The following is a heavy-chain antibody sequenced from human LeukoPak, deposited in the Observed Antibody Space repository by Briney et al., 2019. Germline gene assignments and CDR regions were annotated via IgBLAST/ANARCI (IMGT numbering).Heavy chain of an antibody. V-gene: IGHV4-59*01. CDR3: ARERGDTAAPDAFDF. CDR2: IYFGGTT. CDR1: GGSISSYY. Sequence: SETLSLTCSVSGGSISSYYWSWVRQAPGKGLEWIGYIYFGGTTNYSPSLKRRVTISLDTSKNQFSLKLRSVTAADTAVYYCARERGDTAAPDAFDFWGQGRLVTVAS. D-gene: IGHD5-18*01. J-gene: IGHJ3*01.